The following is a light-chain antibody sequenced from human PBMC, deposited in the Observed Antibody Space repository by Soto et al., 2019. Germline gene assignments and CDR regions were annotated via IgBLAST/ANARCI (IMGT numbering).Light chain of an antibody. J-gene: IGKJ4*01. V-gene: IGKV3-20*01. CDR2: DAS. CDR3: QQYGSTTLN. Sequence: EIVLTQSPGTLSLSPGERATLSCRASQSVGSNSLAWYQQRPGQAPRFLIYDASSRATGIPDRFSGSGSGTDFTLTISRLEPEDFAVYYCQQYGSTTLNFGGGTKVEIK. CDR1: QSVGSNS.